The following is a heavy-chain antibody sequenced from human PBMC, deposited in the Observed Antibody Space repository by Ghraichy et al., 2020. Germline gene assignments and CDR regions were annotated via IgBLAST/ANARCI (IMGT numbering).Heavy chain of an antibody. CDR3: ARDGGTSHHGMDV. V-gene: IGHV3-21*01. D-gene: IGHD3-16*01. J-gene: IGHJ6*02. CDR1: GFTFSSYG. Sequence: GSLRLSCAASGFTFSSYGMNWVRQAPGKGLEWVSSISSSSRYKDHADSVKGRFTITKDNAKNSLYLQMNSLRAEDTAVYYCARDGGTSHHGMDVWGQGTAVTVSS. CDR2: ISSSSRYK.